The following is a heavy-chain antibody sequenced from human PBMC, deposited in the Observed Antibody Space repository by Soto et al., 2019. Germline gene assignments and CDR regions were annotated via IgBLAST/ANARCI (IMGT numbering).Heavy chain of an antibody. Sequence: GGSLRLSCAASGFTFSSYAMSWVRQGPGKGLEWVSAISGSGGSTYYADSVKGRFTISRDNSKNTLYLQMNSLRAEDTAVYYCAKDRPAPYYYYYMDVWGKGATVTVSS. CDR1: GFTFSSYA. D-gene: IGHD6-6*01. V-gene: IGHV3-23*01. J-gene: IGHJ6*03. CDR2: ISGSGGST. CDR3: AKDRPAPYYYYYMDV.